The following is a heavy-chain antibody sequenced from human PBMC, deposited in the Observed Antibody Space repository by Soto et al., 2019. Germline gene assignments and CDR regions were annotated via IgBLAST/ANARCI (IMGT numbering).Heavy chain of an antibody. CDR3: ARGGKYCSSTSCYSAFDI. D-gene: IGHD2-2*02. CDR1: GYTFTSYG. Sequence: QVQLVQSGAEVKKPGASVKVSCKASGYTFTSYGISWVRQAPGQGLEWMGWISAYNGNTNYAQKFQGRVTMTRNTSISTAYMELSSLRSEDTAVYYCARGGKYCSSTSCYSAFDIWGQGTMVTVSS. V-gene: IGHV1-18*01. CDR2: ISAYNGNT. J-gene: IGHJ3*02.